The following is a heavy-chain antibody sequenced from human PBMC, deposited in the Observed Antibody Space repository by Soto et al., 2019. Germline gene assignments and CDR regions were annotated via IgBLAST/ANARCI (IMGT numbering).Heavy chain of an antibody. CDR1: GYTFTSYA. V-gene: IGHV1-3*01. Sequence: QVQLVQSGAEVKKPGASVKVSCKASGYTFTSYAMHWVRQAPGQRLEWMGWINAGNGNTKYSQKFQGRVTITRDTSASTAYMDLSSLRSEDTAVYYGARGYGGYVPWFDPWGQGTLVTVSS. D-gene: IGHD4-17*01. CDR2: INAGNGNT. CDR3: ARGYGGYVPWFDP. J-gene: IGHJ5*02.